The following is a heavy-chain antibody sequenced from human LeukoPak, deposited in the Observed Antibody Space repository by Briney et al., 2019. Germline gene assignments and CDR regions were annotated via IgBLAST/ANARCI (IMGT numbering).Heavy chain of an antibody. Sequence: SETLSLTCTVSGGSISPYYWSWIRQPPAKGLEWIGYIYYTGGTYYNPSLKSRVTISVDTSKNQFSLKLTAVTAADTAAYYCARAYYYGSGTFDIWGQGTMVSVSS. CDR1: GGSISPYY. CDR3: ARAYYYGSGTFDI. D-gene: IGHD3-10*01. V-gene: IGHV4-59*01. J-gene: IGHJ3*02. CDR2: IYYTGGT.